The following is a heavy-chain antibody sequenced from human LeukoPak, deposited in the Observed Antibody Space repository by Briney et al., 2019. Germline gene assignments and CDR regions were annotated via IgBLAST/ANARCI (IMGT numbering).Heavy chain of an antibody. CDR2: IYYSGST. V-gene: IGHV4-30-4*08. CDR3: ARDAPFWSGYYYFDY. Sequence: PSETLSLTCTVSGGSISSGDYYWSWIRQPPGKGLEWIGYIYYSGSTYYNPSLKSRVTISVDTSKNQFSLKLSSVTAADTAVYYCARDAPFWSGYYYFDYWGQGTLVTVSS. CDR1: GGSISSGDYY. J-gene: IGHJ4*02. D-gene: IGHD3-3*01.